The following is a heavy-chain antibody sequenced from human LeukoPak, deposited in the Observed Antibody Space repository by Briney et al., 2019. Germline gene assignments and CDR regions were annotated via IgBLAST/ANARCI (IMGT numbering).Heavy chain of an antibody. D-gene: IGHD3-22*01. J-gene: IGHJ4*02. CDR3: ARETLYDSSGYYYLLDY. CDR2: ISSSSSYI. Sequence: GGSLRLSCAASGFTFSSYSMNWVRQAPGKGLEWVSSISSSSSYIYYADSVKGRFTISRDNAKNSLYLQMNSLRAEDTAVYYCARETLYDSSGYYYLLDYWGQGTLVTVSS. V-gene: IGHV3-21*01. CDR1: GFTFSSYS.